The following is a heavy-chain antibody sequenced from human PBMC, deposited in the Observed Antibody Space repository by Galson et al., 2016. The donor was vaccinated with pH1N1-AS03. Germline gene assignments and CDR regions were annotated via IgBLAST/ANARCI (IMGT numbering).Heavy chain of an antibody. J-gene: IGHJ2*01. CDR3: ARDRHYYDYLWGTYRYDWYFDL. CDR2: IWHDGSEK. CDR1: GFTFSSHG. Sequence: SLRLSCAASGFTFSSHGMHWVRQTPGKGLEWVAVIWHDGSEKYYADSVKGRFTISRDNSKNTLYLQMNSLGAEDTAVYYCARDRHYYDYLWGTYRYDWYFDLWGRGTLVTVSS. D-gene: IGHD3-16*02. V-gene: IGHV3-33*01.